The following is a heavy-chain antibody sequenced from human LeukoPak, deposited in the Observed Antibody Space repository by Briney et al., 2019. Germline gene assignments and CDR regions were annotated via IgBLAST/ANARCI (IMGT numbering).Heavy chain of an antibody. CDR2: IRYDGNNE. CDR1: GFTFSIYG. CDR3: ARKTGELIDY. D-gene: IGHD1-26*01. V-gene: IGHV3-30*02. J-gene: IGHJ4*02. Sequence: GGSLRLSCAASGFTFSIYGMHWVRQAPGKGLEWVAMIRYDGNNEKYAESARGRVTISRDNSKNTLYLQMNSLRAEDTAVYYCARKTGELIDYWGQGTLVTVSS.